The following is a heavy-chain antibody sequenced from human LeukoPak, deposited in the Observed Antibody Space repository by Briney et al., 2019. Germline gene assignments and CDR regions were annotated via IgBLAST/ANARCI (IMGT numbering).Heavy chain of an antibody. CDR1: GFTFSSYA. J-gene: IGHJ4*02. CDR2: IRSTGGST. Sequence: PGGSLRLSCAASGFTFSSYAITWVRQAPGKGLEWVSSIRSTGGSTFYADSVKGRFTISRDNSKNTLYLQMNSLRAEDTAVYYCAKATVRVATMQYFDYWGQGTLVTVSS. V-gene: IGHV3-23*01. D-gene: IGHD5-12*01. CDR3: AKATVRVATMQYFDY.